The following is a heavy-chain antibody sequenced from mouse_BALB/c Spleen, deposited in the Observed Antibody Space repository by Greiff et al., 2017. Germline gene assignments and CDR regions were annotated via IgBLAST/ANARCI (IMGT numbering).Heavy chain of an antibody. CDR2: INSNGGST. V-gene: IGHV5-6-3*01. J-gene: IGHJ1*01. D-gene: IGHD1-1*02. Sequence: EVHLVESGGGLVQPGGSLKLSCAASGFTFSSYGMSWVRQTPDKRLELVATINSNGGSTYYPDSVKGRFTISRDNAKNTLYLQMSSLKSEDTAMYYCARDSMDWYFDVWGAGTTVTVSS. CDR3: ARDSMDWYFDV. CDR1: GFTFSSYG.